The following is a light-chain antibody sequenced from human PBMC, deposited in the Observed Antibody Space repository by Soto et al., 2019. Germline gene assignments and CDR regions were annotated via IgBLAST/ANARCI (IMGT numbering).Light chain of an antibody. J-gene: IGLJ3*02. CDR3: QTWDTGPWV. CDR2: LHSDGRH. CDR1: SGHSSYA. V-gene: IGLV4-69*01. Sequence: QPVLTQSPSASASLGASVNLTCTLSSGHSSYAIAWHQQEPEKGPRYLMKLHSDGRHSKGDGIPDRFSGSISGAERYLTISSLQSEDEADYYCQTWDTGPWVFGGGTQLTVL.